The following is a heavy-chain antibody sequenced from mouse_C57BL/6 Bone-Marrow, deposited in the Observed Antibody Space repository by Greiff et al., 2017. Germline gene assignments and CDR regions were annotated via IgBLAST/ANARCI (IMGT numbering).Heavy chain of an antibody. CDR2: INPSTGGT. D-gene: IGHD1-1*01. J-gene: IGHJ1*03. CDR3: ARSEGFTTVPYWYFDV. CDR1: GYSFTGYY. V-gene: IGHV1-42*01. Sequence: VQLQQSGPELVKPGASVKISCKASGYSFTGYYMNWVKQSPEKSLEWIGEINPSTGGTTYNQKFKAKATLTVDKSSSTAYMQLKSLTSEDSAVYYCARSEGFTTVPYWYFDVWGTGTTVTVSS.